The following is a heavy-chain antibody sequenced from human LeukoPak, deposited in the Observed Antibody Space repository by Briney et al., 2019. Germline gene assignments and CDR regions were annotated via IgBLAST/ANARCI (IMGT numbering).Heavy chain of an antibody. CDR2: MYYTGST. CDR1: GGSISSDY. CDR3: ARVSIVYGMDV. D-gene: IGHD3-3*02. J-gene: IGHJ6*01. V-gene: IGHV4-59*12. Sequence: SETLSLTCSVSGGSISSDYWSWIRQPPGKGLEWIGYMYYTGSTNYNPSFKSRVTISLATPKTQFSLKLNSVTPADTAVYYCARVSIVYGMDVWGQGTTITVSS.